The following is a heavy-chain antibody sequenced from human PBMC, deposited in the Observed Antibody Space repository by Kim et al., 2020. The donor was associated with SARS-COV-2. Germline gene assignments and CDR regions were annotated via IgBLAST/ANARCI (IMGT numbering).Heavy chain of an antibody. CDR3: ARGDYYDSSGCHY. CDR2: IYYSGST. J-gene: IGHJ4*02. V-gene: IGHV4-30-4*01. CDR1: GGSISSGDYY. Sequence: SETLSLTCTVSGGSISSGDYYWSWIRQPPGKGLEWIGYIYYSGSTYYNPSLKSRVTISVDTSKNQFSLKLSSVTAADTAVYYCARGDYYDSSGCHYWGQGTLVTVSS. D-gene: IGHD3-22*01.